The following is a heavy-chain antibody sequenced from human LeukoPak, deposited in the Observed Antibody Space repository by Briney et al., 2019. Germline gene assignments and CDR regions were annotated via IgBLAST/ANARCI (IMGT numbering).Heavy chain of an antibody. J-gene: IGHJ5*02. CDR1: GYTFTGYY. CDR2: INPNSGGT. D-gene: IGHD6-6*01. CDR3: ARDRIAARLFDP. Sequence: ASVKVPCKASGYTFTGYYMHWVRQAPGQGLEWMGWINPNSGGTNYAQKVQGRVTMTGDTSISTAHMELSRLRSDDTAVYYCARDRIAARLFDPWGQGTLVTVSS. V-gene: IGHV1-2*02.